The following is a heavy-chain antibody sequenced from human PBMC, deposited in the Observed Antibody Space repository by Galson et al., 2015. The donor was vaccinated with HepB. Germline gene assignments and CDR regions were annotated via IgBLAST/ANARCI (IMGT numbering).Heavy chain of an antibody. Sequence: VKVSCKVSGYTFTDYYMHWVQQAPGKGLEWMGLVDPEDGETIYAEKFQGRVTITADTSTDTAYMELSSLRSEDTAVYYCATVFSEQLVDSNMDVWGKGTTVTVSS. J-gene: IGHJ6*03. CDR3: ATVFSEQLVDSNMDV. CDR1: GYTFTDYY. D-gene: IGHD6-6*01. CDR2: VDPEDGET. V-gene: IGHV1-69-2*01.